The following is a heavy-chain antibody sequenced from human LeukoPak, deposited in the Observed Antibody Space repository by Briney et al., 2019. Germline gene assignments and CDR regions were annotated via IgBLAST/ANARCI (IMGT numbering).Heavy chain of an antibody. V-gene: IGHV3-21*01. CDR1: GFTFSSYS. D-gene: IGHD3-9*01. CDR3: ARRIPPRVLRYFGSSFDY. J-gene: IGHJ4*02. Sequence: GGSLRLSCAASGFTFSSYSMNWVRQAPGKGLEWVSSISSSSSYIYYADSVKGRFTISRDNAKNSLYLQMNSLRAEDTAVYYCARRIPPRVLRYFGSSFDYWGQGTLVTVSS. CDR2: ISSSSSYI.